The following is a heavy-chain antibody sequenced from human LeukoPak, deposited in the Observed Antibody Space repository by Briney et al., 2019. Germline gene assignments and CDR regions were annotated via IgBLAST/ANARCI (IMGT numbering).Heavy chain of an antibody. V-gene: IGHV3-48*01. D-gene: IGHD3-3*01. J-gene: IGHJ3*02. Sequence: GGSLRLSCAASGFTFSSYSMNWVRQAPGKGLEWVSYITSSSGIIYYADSVKGRFTVSRDNGKNSLYLQMNSLRAEDTAVYYCARDGVTIFGVVTIEMWGQGTMVTVSS. CDR1: GFTFSSYS. CDR3: ARDGVTIFGVVTIEM. CDR2: ITSSSGII.